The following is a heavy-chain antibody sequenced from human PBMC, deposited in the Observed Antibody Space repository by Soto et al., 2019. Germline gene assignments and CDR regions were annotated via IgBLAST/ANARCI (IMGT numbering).Heavy chain of an antibody. J-gene: IGHJ4*02. D-gene: IGHD6-25*01. CDR2: MNEDGSEI. V-gene: IGHV3-7*01. CDR1: GFTISTDW. Sequence: EVQLVESGGGLVQPGGSLRLSCAASGFTISTDWMSWVRQAPGKGLEWVASMNEDGSEIYYVDSVKGRFTISRDNAKNSLYLQMNSLRVEDTAVYYCARGYSGEYYWGQGTLVTVSS. CDR3: ARGYSGEYY.